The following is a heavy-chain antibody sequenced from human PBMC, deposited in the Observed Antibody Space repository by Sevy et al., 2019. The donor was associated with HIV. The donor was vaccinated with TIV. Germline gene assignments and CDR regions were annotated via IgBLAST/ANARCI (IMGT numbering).Heavy chain of an antibody. CDR1: GFRFSDHW. CDR3: ARERCSSSGEFCQRYYYGMDA. V-gene: IGHV3-7*01. CDR2: INQDGSEK. J-gene: IGHJ6*02. D-gene: IGHD3-22*01. Sequence: GGSLRLSCAASGFRFSDHWMSWVRQAPGRGLEWVANINQDGSEKSYVDSVEGRFTTSRDNAKTSLYLQMASLRAEDSAAYYCARERCSSSGEFCQRYYYGMDAWGLGTTVTVSS.